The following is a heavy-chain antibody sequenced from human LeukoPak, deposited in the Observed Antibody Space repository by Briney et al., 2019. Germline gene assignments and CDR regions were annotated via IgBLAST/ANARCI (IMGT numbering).Heavy chain of an antibody. CDR2: IYFSGTP. D-gene: IGHD6-13*01. J-gene: IGHJ5*01. V-gene: IGHV4-39*01. Sequence: TSETLSLTCTVSRGSIRTSDYYWAWVRQPPGEGLEWLGSIYFSGTPYFNPSLKSRVAVSIDTSKNQFSLKVTSVNASDTAVYFCARTSSWYAGAWFDSWGQGTLVTVSS. CDR1: RGSIRTSDYY. CDR3: ARTSSWYAGAWFDS.